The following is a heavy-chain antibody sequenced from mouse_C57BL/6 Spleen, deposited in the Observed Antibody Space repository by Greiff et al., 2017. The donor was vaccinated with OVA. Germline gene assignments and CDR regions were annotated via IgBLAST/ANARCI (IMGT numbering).Heavy chain of an antibody. J-gene: IGHJ2*01. CDR1: GYTFTDYY. CDR2: INPYNGGT. D-gene: IGHD1-1*01. CDR3: ARGYGSSYPYYFDY. V-gene: IGHV1-19*01. Sequence: VQLKQSGPVLVKPGASVKMSCKASGYTFTDYYMNWVKQSHGKSLEWIGVINPYNGGTSYNQKFKGKATLTVDKSSSTAYMELNSLTSEDSAVYYCARGYGSSYPYYFDYWGQGTTLTVSS.